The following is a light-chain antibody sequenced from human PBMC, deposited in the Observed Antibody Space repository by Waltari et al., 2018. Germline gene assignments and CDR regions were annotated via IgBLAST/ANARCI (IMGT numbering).Light chain of an antibody. CDR1: SRAVGSSNL. J-gene: IGLJ2*01. CDR2: EGS. CDR3: CSYAGGSAFVV. V-gene: IGLV2-23*03. Sequence: QSALTQPASLSGSPGPSITISCTGTSRAVGSSNLVSWYQQHPGKAPKLIIYEGSKRPSGVSNRFSGSKSGNTASLTISGLQAEDEADYHCCSYAGGSAFVVFGGGTKLTVL.